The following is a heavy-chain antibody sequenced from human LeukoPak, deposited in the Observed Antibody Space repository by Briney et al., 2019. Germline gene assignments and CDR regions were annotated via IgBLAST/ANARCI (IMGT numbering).Heavy chain of an antibody. CDR2: INHSGSN. Sequence: SETLSLTCAVYGGSFSGYYWSWIRQPPGKALEWIGEINHSGSNNYNPSLKSRVTISVDTSKNQFSLQLNSVTPEDTAVYYCARVRNGAPDAFDIWGQGTMVTVSS. CDR1: GGSFSGYY. V-gene: IGHV4-34*01. CDR3: ARVRNGAPDAFDI. J-gene: IGHJ3*02. D-gene: IGHD1-26*01.